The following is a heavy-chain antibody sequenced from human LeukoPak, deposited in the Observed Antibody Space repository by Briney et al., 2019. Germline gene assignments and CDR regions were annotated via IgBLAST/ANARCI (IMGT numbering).Heavy chain of an antibody. V-gene: IGHV3-30*18. CDR3: AKDFKNGGYCSSTSCYDSDYYYYGMDV. J-gene: IGHJ6*02. CDR1: GFTFSSYG. CDR2: ISYDGSNK. D-gene: IGHD2-2*01. Sequence: GRSLRLSCAASGFTFSSYGMHWVRQAPGKGLEWVAVISYDGSNKYYADSVKGRFTISRDNSKNTLYLQMNGLRAEDTAVYYCAKDFKNGGYCSSTSCYDSDYYYYGMDVWGQGTTVTVSS.